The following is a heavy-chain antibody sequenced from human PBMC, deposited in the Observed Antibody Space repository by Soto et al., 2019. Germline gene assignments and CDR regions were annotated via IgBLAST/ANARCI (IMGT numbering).Heavy chain of an antibody. CDR3: ARLPYPWGWFDP. CDR1: GFSFSDYY. J-gene: IGHJ5*02. D-gene: IGHD3-16*01. Sequence: QVQLVESGGGLVKPGGSLRLSCGASGFSFSDYYMSWIRQAPGKGLEWISYISNSGRTIYYADSLKGRFTISRDNAKNSLYLQMNSLRVDDTAIYYCARLPYPWGWFDPWGQGTLVTVSS. CDR2: ISNSGRTI. V-gene: IGHV3-11*01.